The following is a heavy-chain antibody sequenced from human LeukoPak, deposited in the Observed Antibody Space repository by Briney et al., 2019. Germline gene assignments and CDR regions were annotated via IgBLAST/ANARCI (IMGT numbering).Heavy chain of an antibody. CDR1: GFIFSGYE. Sequence: PGGSLRLSCEASGFIFSGYEMIWVRQAPGKGLEWVSFISSSGRTMYYADSMKGRFTVSRDNAKNSVYLQMNSLRAEDTAVYYCARYLWYSGSRAPPRAFDIWGQGTMVTVSS. J-gene: IGHJ3*02. CDR3: ARYLWYSGSRAPPRAFDI. V-gene: IGHV3-48*03. CDR2: ISSSGRTM. D-gene: IGHD1-26*01.